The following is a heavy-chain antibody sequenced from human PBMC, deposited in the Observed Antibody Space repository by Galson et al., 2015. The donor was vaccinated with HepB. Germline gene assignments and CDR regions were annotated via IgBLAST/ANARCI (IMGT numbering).Heavy chain of an antibody. CDR2: IWYDGSDK. CDR3: TFFDY. Sequence: SLRLSCAASGFTFRNYGMHWVRQAPGKGLEWVAVIWYDGSDKYYADSMKGRFTISRDNSRNMLYLQMNSLRAEDTAIYYCTFFDYWGQGTLVTVSS. V-gene: IGHV3-33*01. J-gene: IGHJ4*02. CDR1: GFTFRNYG.